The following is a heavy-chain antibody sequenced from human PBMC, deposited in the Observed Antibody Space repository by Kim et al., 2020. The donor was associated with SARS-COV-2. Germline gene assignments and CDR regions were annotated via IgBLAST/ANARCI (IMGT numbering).Heavy chain of an antibody. CDR1: GYTFTSYD. CDR2: MNPNSGNT. CDR3: ARVEAHSSWSSYYFDY. V-gene: IGHV1-8*01. J-gene: IGHJ4*02. D-gene: IGHD6-13*01. Sequence: ASVKVSCKASGYTFTSYDINWVRQATGQGLEWMGWMNPNSGNTGYAQKFQGRVTMTRNTSISTAYMELSSLRSEDTAVYYCARVEAHSSWSSYYFDYWGQGTLVTVSS.